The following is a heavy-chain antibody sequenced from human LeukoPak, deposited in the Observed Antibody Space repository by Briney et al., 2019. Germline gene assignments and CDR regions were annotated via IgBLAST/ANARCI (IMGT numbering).Heavy chain of an antibody. J-gene: IGHJ4*02. CDR1: GYTFTSYA. Sequence: VASVKVSCKASGYTFTSYAMNWVRQAPGQGLEWMGWINTNTGNPTYAQGFTGRFVFSLDTSVSTAYLQISSLKAEDTAVYYCARGYSNYVSSLFDYWGQGTLVTVSS. CDR2: INTNTGNP. V-gene: IGHV7-4-1*02. D-gene: IGHD4-11*01. CDR3: ARGYSNYVSSLFDY.